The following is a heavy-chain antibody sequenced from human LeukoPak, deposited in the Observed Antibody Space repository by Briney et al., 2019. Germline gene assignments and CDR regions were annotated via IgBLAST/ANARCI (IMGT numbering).Heavy chain of an antibody. CDR3: TRSAAADY. V-gene: IGHV5-51*01. CDR1: GYSFTSYW. Sequence: GESLKISCKGSGYSFTSYWIGWVRQMPGKGLEWMGIIFPGDSDTRYSPSFQGQVTISADKSINTSYLQWSSLKASDTAIYYCTRSAAADYWGQGTLVTVSS. J-gene: IGHJ4*02. D-gene: IGHD6-13*01. CDR2: IFPGDSDT.